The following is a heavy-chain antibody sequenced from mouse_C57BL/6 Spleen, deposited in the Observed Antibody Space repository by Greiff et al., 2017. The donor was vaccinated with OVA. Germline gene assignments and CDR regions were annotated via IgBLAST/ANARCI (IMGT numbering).Heavy chain of an antibody. D-gene: IGHD5-1*01. V-gene: IGHV8-12*01. Sequence: QVTLKECGPGILQSSQTLSLTCSFSGFSLRTSGMGVSWIRQPSGKGLEWLAHIYWDDDKRYNPSLKSRLTISKDTSRNQVFLKITSVDTADTATYYCARRAEGYLHFDYWGQGTTLTVSS. CDR2: IYWDDDK. CDR3: ARRAEGYLHFDY. J-gene: IGHJ2*01. CDR1: GFSLRTSGMG.